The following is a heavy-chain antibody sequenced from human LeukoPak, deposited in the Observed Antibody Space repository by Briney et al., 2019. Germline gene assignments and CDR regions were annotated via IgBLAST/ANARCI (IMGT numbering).Heavy chain of an antibody. CDR2: ISYDGSNK. V-gene: IGHV3-30*18. Sequence: PGGSLRLSCAASGFTFSSYGMHWVRQAPGKGLEWVAVISYDGSNKYYADSVKGRFTISRDNSKNTLYLQMNSLRAEDTAVYYCAKSHCSSTSCYSYYYYYGMDVWGQGTTVTVSS. CDR3: AKSHCSSTSCYSYYYYYGMDV. J-gene: IGHJ6*02. D-gene: IGHD2-2*02. CDR1: GFTFSSYG.